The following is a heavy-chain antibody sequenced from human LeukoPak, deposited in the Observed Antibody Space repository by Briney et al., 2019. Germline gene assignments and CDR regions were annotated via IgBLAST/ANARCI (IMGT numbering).Heavy chain of an antibody. CDR2: ISSSSSYI. D-gene: IGHD1-26*01. Sequence: GGSLRLSCAASGFIFSSYTMNWVRQAPGKGLEWVSSISSSSSYIYYADSLKGRFTISRDNGKSSLFLQMNSLRAEDTAVYYCARDLEVGATPGNFDCWGQGTLVTVSS. V-gene: IGHV3-21*01. CDR3: ARDLEVGATPGNFDC. J-gene: IGHJ4*02. CDR1: GFIFSSYT.